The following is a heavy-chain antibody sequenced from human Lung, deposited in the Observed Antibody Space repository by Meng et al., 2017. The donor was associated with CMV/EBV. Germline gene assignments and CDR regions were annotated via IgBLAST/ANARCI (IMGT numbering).Heavy chain of an antibody. J-gene: IGHJ4*02. CDR3: ATRDD. CDR2: IYPDDSQT. CDR1: GYSFSTNW. V-gene: IGHV5-51*01. Sequence: GGSLRLSCKGSGYSFSTNWIGWVRQVPGKGLEWMGIIYPDDSQTGYSPSFQGQVAISADKSISTAYLQWSSLKASDTAMNYCATRDDWGQGTLVTVSS.